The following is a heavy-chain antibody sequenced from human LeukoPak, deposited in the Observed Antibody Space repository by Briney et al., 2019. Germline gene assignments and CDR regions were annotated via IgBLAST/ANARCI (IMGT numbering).Heavy chain of an antibody. D-gene: IGHD3/OR15-3a*01. CDR3: ARGRPDFWTNFYTYFLDS. CDR1: AGSISSYY. J-gene: IGHJ4*02. V-gene: IGHV4-59*01. Sequence: SATLSLTCTVSAGSISSYYWTWIRQPPGKGLEWIGYIYYSGSTNYNPSLKSRVAISLDTSKNQFSLKLSSVTAADTAIYYCARGRPDFWTNFYTYFLDSWGQGTLVTVSS. CDR2: IYYSGST.